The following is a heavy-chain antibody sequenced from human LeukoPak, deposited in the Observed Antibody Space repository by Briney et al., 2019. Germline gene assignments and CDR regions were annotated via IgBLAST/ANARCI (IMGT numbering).Heavy chain of an antibody. Sequence: PSQTLSLTCTVSGGSISSGSYYCSSILQPPGKGQEWIGYIYYSGSTNYNPSLKSRVTISVDTSKNQFSLKLSSVTAADTAVYYCARGQFGVVTTTFRWGYYFDYWGQGTLVTVSS. CDR1: GGSISSGSYY. J-gene: IGHJ4*02. D-gene: IGHD3-3*01. CDR2: IYYSGST. V-gene: IGHV4-61*01. CDR3: ARGQFGVVTTTFRWGYYFDY.